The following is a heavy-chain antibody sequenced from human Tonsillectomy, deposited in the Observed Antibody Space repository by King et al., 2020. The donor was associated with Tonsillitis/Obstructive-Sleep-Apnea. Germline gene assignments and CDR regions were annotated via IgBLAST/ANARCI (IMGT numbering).Heavy chain of an antibody. J-gene: IGHJ3*02. V-gene: IGHV2-5*02. D-gene: IGHD4-23*01. Sequence: ITLKESGPTLVKPTQTLTLICTFSGFSLSTSEVGVAWIRQPPGKALEWLAVIYWDDDKRYNPSLRSRLTITKDTSKNQVVLTMTNMDPVDTGTYYCAHMLHYHGNWDNGVLDIWGQGTVVTVSS. CDR2: IYWDDDK. CDR3: AHMLHYHGNWDNGVLDI. CDR1: GFSLSTSEVG.